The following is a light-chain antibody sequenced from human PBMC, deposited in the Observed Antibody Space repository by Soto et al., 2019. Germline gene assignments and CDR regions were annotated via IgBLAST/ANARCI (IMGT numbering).Light chain of an antibody. CDR3: QQYYSPWT. Sequence: DIVMTQSPDSLAVSLGERATINCKSSQSVLYSSNNKNYLAWYQQKSGQPPKLLIYWASTRESGVPDRFSGSGSGTDFTLTISSLQAEDVAVYYCQQYYSPWTFGQGTKFEIK. J-gene: IGKJ1*01. V-gene: IGKV4-1*01. CDR2: WAS. CDR1: QSVLYSSNNKNY.